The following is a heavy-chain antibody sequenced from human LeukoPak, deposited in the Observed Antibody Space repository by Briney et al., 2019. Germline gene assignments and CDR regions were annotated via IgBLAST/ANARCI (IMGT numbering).Heavy chain of an antibody. CDR2: IRYDGNNK. V-gene: IGHV3-30*02. Sequence: GGSLRLSCAASGFTFTSYGMHWVRQAPGRGLEWVAFIRYDGNNKYYADSVKGRFTISRDNAKNSLYLQLNSLRVEDTAVYYCARDPGRVRGVLGFDYWGQGIPVTVSS. D-gene: IGHD3-10*01. CDR3: ARDPGRVRGVLGFDY. J-gene: IGHJ4*02. CDR1: GFTFTSYG.